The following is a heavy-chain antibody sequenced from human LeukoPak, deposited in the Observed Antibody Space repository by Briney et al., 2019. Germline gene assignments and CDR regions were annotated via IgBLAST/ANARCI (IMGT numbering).Heavy chain of an antibody. J-gene: IGHJ4*02. Sequence: GESLKISCKGSGYSFTSYWIGWVRQMPGKGLEWMGIIYPGDSDTRYSPSFQGQVTTSADKSISTAYLQWSSLKASDTAMYYCARVTYYDSSGYPLDYWGQGTLVTVSS. CDR2: IYPGDSDT. CDR1: GYSFTSYW. D-gene: IGHD3-22*01. CDR3: ARVTYYDSSGYPLDY. V-gene: IGHV5-51*01.